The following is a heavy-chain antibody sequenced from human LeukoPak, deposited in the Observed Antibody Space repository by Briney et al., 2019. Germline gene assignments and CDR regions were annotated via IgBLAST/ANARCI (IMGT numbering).Heavy chain of an antibody. J-gene: IGHJ3*02. CDR1: GGSISSYY. CDR3: ARQNADYYDSSGYYYSDAFDT. Sequence: SETLSLTCTVSGGSISSYYWSWIRQPPGKGLEWIGYIYYSGSTNYNPSLKSRVTISVDTSKNQFSLKLSSVTAADTAVYYCARQNADYYDSSGYYYSDAFDTWGQGTMVTVSS. D-gene: IGHD3-22*01. CDR2: IYYSGST. V-gene: IGHV4-59*08.